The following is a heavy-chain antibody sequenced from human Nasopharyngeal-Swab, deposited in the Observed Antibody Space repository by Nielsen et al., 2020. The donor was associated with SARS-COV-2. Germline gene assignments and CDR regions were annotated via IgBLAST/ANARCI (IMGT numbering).Heavy chain of an antibody. CDR3: AGGLSGVVPAPVLGLGPWYSYYYMDV. V-gene: IGHV4-39*07. J-gene: IGHJ6*03. CDR2: IYYSGTT. D-gene: IGHD2-2*01. CDR1: DGSISIRSYY. Sequence: SETLSLTCTVSDGSISIRSYYWGWIRQAPGMGLEWIGSIYYSGTTNYNPSLKSRVTVSVDTSKNQFSLRLTSWTAAATAVYYCAGGLSGVVPAPVLGLGPWYSYYYMDVWDKGTTVTVSS.